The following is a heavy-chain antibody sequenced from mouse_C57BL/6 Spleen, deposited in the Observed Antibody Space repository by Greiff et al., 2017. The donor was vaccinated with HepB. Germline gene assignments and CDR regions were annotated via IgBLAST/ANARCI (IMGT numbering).Heavy chain of an antibody. Sequence: EVHLVESGGGLVKPGGSLKLSCAASGFNFSDYGMHWVRQAPEKGLEWVAYISSGSSTIYYADTVKGRFTISRDNAKNTLFLQMTSLRSEDTAMYYCARPYDGYPWYFDVWGTGTTVTVSS. D-gene: IGHD2-3*01. J-gene: IGHJ1*03. V-gene: IGHV5-17*01. CDR2: ISSGSSTI. CDR3: ARPYDGYPWYFDV. CDR1: GFNFSDYG.